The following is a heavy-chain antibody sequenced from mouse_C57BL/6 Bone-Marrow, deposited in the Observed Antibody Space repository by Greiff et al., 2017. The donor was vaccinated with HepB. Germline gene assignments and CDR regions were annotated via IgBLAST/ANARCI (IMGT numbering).Heavy chain of an antibody. J-gene: IGHJ2*01. Sequence: VQLQQSGAELVKPGASVKISCKASGYAFSSYWMNWVKQRPGKGLEWIGQIYPGDGDTNYNGKFKGKATLTADKSSSTAYMQLSSLTSEDSAVYFCARSCYGFYYSDYWGQGTTLTVSS. D-gene: IGHD2-2*01. CDR2: IYPGDGDT. CDR1: GYAFSSYW. CDR3: ARSCYGFYYSDY. V-gene: IGHV1-80*01.